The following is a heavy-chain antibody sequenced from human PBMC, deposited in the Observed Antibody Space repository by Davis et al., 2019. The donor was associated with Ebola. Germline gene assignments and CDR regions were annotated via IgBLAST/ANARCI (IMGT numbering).Heavy chain of an antibody. CDR3: ARSITMVRGVTWFDP. CDR1: GYTFTSYG. D-gene: IGHD3-10*01. V-gene: IGHV1-18*01. Sequence: ASVKVSCKASGYTFTSYGISWVRQAPGQGLEWMGWISAYNGHATYAQNLQGRVTMTTDTSTRTAYMELRSLRSDDTAVYYCARSITMVRGVTWFDPWGQGTLVTVSS. J-gene: IGHJ5*02. CDR2: ISAYNGHA.